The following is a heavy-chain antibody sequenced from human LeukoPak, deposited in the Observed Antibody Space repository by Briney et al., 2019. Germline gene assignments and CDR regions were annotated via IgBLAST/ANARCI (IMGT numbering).Heavy chain of an antibody. J-gene: IGHJ4*02. CDR2: ISGSGDST. V-gene: IGHV3-23*01. CDR3: AKTRPLDSSSWSHGDY. CDR1: GFTFSSYT. Sequence: GGSLRLSCAASGFTFSSYTMGWVRQAPGKGLEWVSAISGSGDSTYYGDSVKGRFTISRDNSKNTLYLQMNSLRAEDTAVYYCAKTRPLDSSSWSHGDYWGQGTLVTVSS. D-gene: IGHD6-13*01.